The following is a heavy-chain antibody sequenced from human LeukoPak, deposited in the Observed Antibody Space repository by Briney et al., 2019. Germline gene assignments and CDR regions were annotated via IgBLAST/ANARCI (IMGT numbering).Heavy chain of an antibody. CDR1: GYSISSGYY. Sequence: PSETLSLTCTVSGYSISSGYYWGWIRQPPGKGLEWIGNIYHGGGTYYNPSLKSRVTISVDTSKNQFSLKLSSVTAADTAVYYCARLNVVRGGFDYWGQGTLVTVSS. V-gene: IGHV4-38-2*02. CDR2: IYHGGGT. J-gene: IGHJ4*02. D-gene: IGHD3-16*01. CDR3: ARLNVVRGGFDY.